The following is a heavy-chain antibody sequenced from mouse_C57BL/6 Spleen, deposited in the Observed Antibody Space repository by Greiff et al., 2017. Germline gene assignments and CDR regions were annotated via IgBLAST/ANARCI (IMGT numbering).Heavy chain of an antibody. CDR3: ARGLGHWYFDV. D-gene: IGHD4-1*01. CDR2: IYPGDGDT. V-gene: IGHV1-82*01. CDR1: GYAFSSSW. J-gene: IGHJ1*03. Sequence: VQLQQSGPELVKPGASVKISCKASGYAFSSSWMNWVKQRPGKGLEWIGRIYPGDGDTNYNGKFKGKATLTADKSSSTAYMQLSSLTSEDSAVXFCARGLGHWYFDVWGTGTTVTVSS.